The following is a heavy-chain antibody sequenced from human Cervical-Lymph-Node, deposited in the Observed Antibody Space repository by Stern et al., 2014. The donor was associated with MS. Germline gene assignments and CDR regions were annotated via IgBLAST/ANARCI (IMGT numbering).Heavy chain of an antibody. CDR3: ARGSDT. D-gene: IGHD2-15*01. CDR1: GFTFSSYW. CDR2: IKEDGSET. J-gene: IGHJ5*02. V-gene: IGHV3-7*01. Sequence: VQLVESGGGLVQPGGSLRLSCAASGFTFSSYWLNWVRPAPGKGLEWVANIKEDGSETYYVDSVKGRFTISRDNAKNSLYLQMNSLRAEDTAVYYCARGSDTWGQGTLVTVSS.